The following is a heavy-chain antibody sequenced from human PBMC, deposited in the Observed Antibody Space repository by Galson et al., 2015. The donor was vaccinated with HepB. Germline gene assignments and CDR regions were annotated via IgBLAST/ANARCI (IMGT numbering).Heavy chain of an antibody. D-gene: IGHD3-10*01. J-gene: IGHJ2*01. CDR2: ISTGTTM. CDR3: ARVYFGSGSSSAYWYFDL. Sequence: YISTGTTMYYADSAKGRFTISRDNAQNSLYLQMNSLRDEDTAVYYCARVYFGSGSSSAYWYFDLWGRGALVTVSS. V-gene: IGHV3-69-1*01.